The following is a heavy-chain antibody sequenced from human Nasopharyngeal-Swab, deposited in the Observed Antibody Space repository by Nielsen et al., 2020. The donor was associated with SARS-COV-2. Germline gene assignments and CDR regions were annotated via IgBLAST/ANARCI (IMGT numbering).Heavy chain of an antibody. D-gene: IGHD3-16*01. CDR1: GGSFSGYY. Sequence: SETLSLTCAVYGGSFSGYYWSWIRQPPGKGLEWIGEINHSGSTNYNPSLKSRVTISVDTSKNQFSLKLGSVTAADTAVYYCARGESYDYVWEKWGQGTLVTVSS. CDR2: INHSGST. CDR3: ARGESYDYVWEK. J-gene: IGHJ4*02. V-gene: IGHV4-34*01.